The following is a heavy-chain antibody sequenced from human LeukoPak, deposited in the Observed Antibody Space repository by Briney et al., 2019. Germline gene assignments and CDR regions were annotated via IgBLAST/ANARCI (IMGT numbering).Heavy chain of an antibody. CDR1: GFTFSSYG. V-gene: IGHV3-30*18. D-gene: IGHD1-1*01. CDR2: ISYDGSNK. Sequence: GGSLRLSCAASGFTFSSYGMHWVRQAPGKGLEWVAVISYDGSNKYYADSVKGRFTISRDNSKNTLYLQMNSLRAEDTAVYYCAKEGWGGNYYYYGMDVWGQGTTVTVSS. CDR3: AKEGWGGNYYYYGMDV. J-gene: IGHJ6*02.